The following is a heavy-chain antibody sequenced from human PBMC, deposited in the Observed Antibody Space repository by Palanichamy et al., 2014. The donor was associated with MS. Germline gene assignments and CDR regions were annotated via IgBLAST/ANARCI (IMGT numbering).Heavy chain of an antibody. CDR1: GYTFTDYA. V-gene: IGHV1-3*01. Sequence: QVQLVQSGAEVKKPGASVKVSCKASGYTFTDYAMNWVRQAPGQRLEWMGWINAGNGNTKYSQKFQGRVTLTRDTPASTAYMELSSLTSEDTAVYYCARGLWSSSRVGYYFDNWGQGTLVTVSS. D-gene: IGHD3-3*01. CDR3: ARGLWSSSRVGYYFDN. CDR2: INAGNGNT. J-gene: IGHJ4*02.